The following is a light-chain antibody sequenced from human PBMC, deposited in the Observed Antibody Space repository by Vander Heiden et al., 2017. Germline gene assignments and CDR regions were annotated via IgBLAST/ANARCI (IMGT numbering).Light chain of an antibody. CDR1: QSIATY. Sequence: IQMTQSPSSLYASVGDRVPITCRASQSIATYLNWYQQKPGKAPKLVIDVASSLQSGVPSRFSGSGSGTYFTLTISSLQPEDFATYYCQQSNITPRTFGQGTKVEIK. CDR2: VAS. J-gene: IGKJ1*01. V-gene: IGKV1-39*01. CDR3: QQSNITPRT.